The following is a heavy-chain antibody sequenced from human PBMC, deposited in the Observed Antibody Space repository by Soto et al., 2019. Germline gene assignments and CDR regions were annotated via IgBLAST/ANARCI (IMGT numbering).Heavy chain of an antibody. CDR1: GDSVSSNSAA. CDR2: TYYRSKWYN. J-gene: IGHJ5*02. CDR3: ARVIVVVPARATNWFDP. D-gene: IGHD2-2*01. V-gene: IGHV6-1*01. Sequence: SQTLSLTSAISGDSVSSNSAAWNWIRQSPSRGLEWLGRTYYRSKWYNDYAVSVKRRITINADTSKNQFSLQLNSVTPEDTAVYYCARVIVVVPARATNWFDPWGQGTLVTVSS.